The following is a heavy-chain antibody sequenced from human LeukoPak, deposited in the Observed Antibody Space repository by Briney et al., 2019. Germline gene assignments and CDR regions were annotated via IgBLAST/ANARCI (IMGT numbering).Heavy chain of an antibody. J-gene: IGHJ3*02. CDR3: ARQLGAYSYPFDI. CDR1: GGSISSSSYY. V-gene: IGHV4-39*01. D-gene: IGHD3-16*01. CDR2: IYYSGST. Sequence: PSETLSLTCTVSGGSISSSSYYWGRIRQPPGNGLEWIGSIYYSGSTLYNPSLTSRVTISVDTSKNQFSLRLNSVTAADTAMYYCARQLGAYSYPFDIWGQATKVTVSS.